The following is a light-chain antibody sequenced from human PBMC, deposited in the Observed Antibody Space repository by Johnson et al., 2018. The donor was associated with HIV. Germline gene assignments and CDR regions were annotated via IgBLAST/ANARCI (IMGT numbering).Light chain of an antibody. Sequence: QSVLTQPPSVSAAPGQKVTISCSGSSSNIGNNYVSWYQQLPGTAPKLLIYENTKRPSGIPDRFSGSKSGTSATLGITGLQTGDEADYYCGTWDSSLSAGVFGTETTVTVL. CDR3: GTWDSSLSAGV. V-gene: IGLV1-51*02. J-gene: IGLJ1*01. CDR1: SSNIGNNY. CDR2: ENT.